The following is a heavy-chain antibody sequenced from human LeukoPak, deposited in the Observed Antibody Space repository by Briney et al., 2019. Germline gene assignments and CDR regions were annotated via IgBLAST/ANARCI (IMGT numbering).Heavy chain of an antibody. D-gene: IGHD2-2*01. J-gene: IGHJ3*02. CDR1: GGSISSYY. CDR2: IYYSGST. Sequence: PSETLSLTCTVSGGSISSYYWSWIRQPPGKGLGWIGYIYYSGSTNYNPSLKSRVTISVDTSKNQFSLKLSSVTAADTAVYYCARPYCSSTSCYGAFDIWGQGTMVTVSS. CDR3: ARPYCSSTSCYGAFDI. V-gene: IGHV4-59*01.